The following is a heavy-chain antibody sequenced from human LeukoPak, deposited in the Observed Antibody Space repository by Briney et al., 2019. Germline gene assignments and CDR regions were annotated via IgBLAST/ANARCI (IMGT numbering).Heavy chain of an antibody. CDR2: IYHSGST. CDR1: GGSISSGGYS. D-gene: IGHD4-17*01. J-gene: IGHJ5*02. V-gene: IGHV4-30-2*01. CDR3: ARYTVTLPRWFDP. Sequence: SETLSLTCAVSGGSISSGGYSWSWIRQPPGKGLEWIGYIYHSGSTYYNPSLKSRATISVDRSKNQFSLKLSSVTAADTAVYYCARYTVTLPRWFDPWGQGTLVTVSS.